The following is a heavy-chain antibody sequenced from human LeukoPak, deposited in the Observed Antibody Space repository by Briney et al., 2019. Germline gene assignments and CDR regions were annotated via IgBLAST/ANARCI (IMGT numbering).Heavy chain of an antibody. CDR3: ARVRDGYNGDY. J-gene: IGHJ4*02. CDR2: IIPILGIA. V-gene: IGHV1-69*02. Sequence: SVKVSCKASGGTFSSYTISWVRQAPGQGLEWMGRIIPILGIANYAQKFQGRVTITADKSTSTAYMELRSLRSEDTAVYYCARVRDGYNGDYWGQGTLVTVSS. D-gene: IGHD5-24*01. CDR1: GGTFSSYT.